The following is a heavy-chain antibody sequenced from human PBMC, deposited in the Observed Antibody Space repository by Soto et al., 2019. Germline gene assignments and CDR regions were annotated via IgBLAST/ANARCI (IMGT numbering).Heavy chain of an antibody. V-gene: IGHV4-34*01. D-gene: IGHD2-2*01. Sequence: QVQLQQWGAGLLKPSETLSLTCAVYGGSFSGYYWSWIRQPPGKGLEWIGEINHSGSTNYNPSLKSRVTISVDTSKNQFSLKLSSVTAADTAVYYCARDAKDIVVVPAARVNWFDPWGQRTLVAVSS. CDR3: ARDAKDIVVVPAARVNWFDP. J-gene: IGHJ5*02. CDR2: INHSGST. CDR1: GGSFSGYY.